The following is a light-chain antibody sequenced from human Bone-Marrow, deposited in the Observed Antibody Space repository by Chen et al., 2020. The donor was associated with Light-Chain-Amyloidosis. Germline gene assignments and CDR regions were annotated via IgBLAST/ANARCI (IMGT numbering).Light chain of an antibody. CDR1: NIGSTS. CDR3: QVWDRSSDRPV. CDR2: DDS. V-gene: IGLV3-21*02. J-gene: IGLJ3*02. Sequence: SYVLTQPSSVSVAPGPTATIPCGGNNIGSTSVHWYQQTPGQAPRLVVYDDSDRPSGIPARLSGSNSGNTATLTISRVEAGDEADYYCQVWDRSSDRPVFGGGTKLTVL.